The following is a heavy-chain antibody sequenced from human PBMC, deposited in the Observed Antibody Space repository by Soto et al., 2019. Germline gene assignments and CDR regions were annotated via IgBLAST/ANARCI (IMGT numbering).Heavy chain of an antibody. J-gene: IGHJ4*02. D-gene: IGHD3-3*01. CDR2: ISYDGSNK. CDR3: AKEQYDFWSGYYSIFDY. Sequence: QVQLVASGGGVVQPGRSLRLSCAASGFTFSSYGMHWVRQAPGKGLEWVSVISYDGSNKYYADSVKGRFTISRDNTKNTLYLQMNSLRAEDTAVYYCAKEQYDFWSGYYSIFDYWGQGTLVTVSS. V-gene: IGHV3-30*18. CDR1: GFTFSSYG.